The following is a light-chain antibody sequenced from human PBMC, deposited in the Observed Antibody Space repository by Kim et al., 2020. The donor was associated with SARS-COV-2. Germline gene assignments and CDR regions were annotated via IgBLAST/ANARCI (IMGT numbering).Light chain of an antibody. CDR3: SSYTSSATVVL. V-gene: IGLV2-14*03. J-gene: IGLJ2*01. CDR1: SSDVGTYDL. Sequence: SITISCAGSSSDVGTYDLVSWYQHHPGKAPKLIIYDVTNRPSGISNRFSGSKSGNTASLTISGLQAEDEAFYHCSSYTSSATVVLFGGGTKLTVL. CDR2: DVT.